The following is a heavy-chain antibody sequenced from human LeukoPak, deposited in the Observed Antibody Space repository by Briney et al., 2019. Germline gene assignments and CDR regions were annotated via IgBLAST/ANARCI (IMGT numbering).Heavy chain of an antibody. J-gene: IGHJ4*02. CDR2: ISSSGSTI. Sequence: GGSLRLSCAASGFTFSFYEMNWARQAPGKGLEWVSYISSSGSTIYYADSVKGRFTISRDNAKNSLYLQMNSLRAEDTAVYYCARVWGIAVAGTLDYWGQGTLVTVSS. CDR1: GFTFSFYE. V-gene: IGHV3-48*03. D-gene: IGHD6-19*01. CDR3: ARVWGIAVAGTLDY.